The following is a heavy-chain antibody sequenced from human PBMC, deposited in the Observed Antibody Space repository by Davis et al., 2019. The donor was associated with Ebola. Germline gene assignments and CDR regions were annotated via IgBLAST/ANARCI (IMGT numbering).Heavy chain of an antibody. CDR2: INTNTGNT. V-gene: IGHV7-4-1*02. J-gene: IGHJ4*02. CDR1: GYIFTDYV. Sequence: AASVKVSCKTSGYIFTDYVINWVRQAPGQGLQWVGWINTNTGNTMYAQGLTGRFVFSVDTSVSTTYLQITSLQTEDTAVYYCARGEIQWPTFYLDHWGQGALVTVSS. CDR3: ARGEIQWPTFYLDH. D-gene: IGHD5-12*01.